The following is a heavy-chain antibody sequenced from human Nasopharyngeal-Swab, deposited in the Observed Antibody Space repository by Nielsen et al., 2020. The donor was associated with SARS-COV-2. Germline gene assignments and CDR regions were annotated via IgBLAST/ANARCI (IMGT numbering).Heavy chain of an antibody. D-gene: IGHD4-17*01. V-gene: IGHV3-72*01. Sequence: GESLKISCAASGFTFSDHYMDWVRQAPGKGLEWVGRTRDKANSYTTEYAASVKGRFTISRDDSENSLYLQMNSLKTEDTAVYYCARGGGDYLPIDSWGQGTLVTVSS. CDR3: ARGGGDYLPIDS. CDR1: GFTFSDHY. CDR2: TRDKANSYTT. J-gene: IGHJ4*02.